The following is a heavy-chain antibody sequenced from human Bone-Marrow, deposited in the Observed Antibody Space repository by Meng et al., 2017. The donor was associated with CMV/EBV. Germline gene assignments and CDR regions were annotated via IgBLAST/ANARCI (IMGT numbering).Heavy chain of an antibody. D-gene: IGHD2-2*02. J-gene: IGHJ6*02. Sequence: SETLSLTCTVSGGSVSSGSYYWSWIRQPPGKGLEWIGYIYYSGSTNYNPSLRSRVTISVDTSKNQFSLKLSSVTAADTAVYYCARGRGYQLLYKYYYYYGMDVWGQGNTVTVSS. CDR1: GGSVSSGSYY. CDR2: IYYSGST. V-gene: IGHV4-61*01. CDR3: ARGRGYQLLYKYYYYYGMDV.